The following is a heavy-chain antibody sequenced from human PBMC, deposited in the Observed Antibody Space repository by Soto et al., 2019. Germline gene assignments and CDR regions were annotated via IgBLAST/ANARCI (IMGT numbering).Heavy chain of an antibody. CDR2: INPSGGST. D-gene: IGHD3-9*01. Sequence: ASVEESCKDYGYIFTSYAMHWVRQAPGKRLEWMGIINPSGGSTTYAQKFQGRVTMTRDTSTSTVYMELSSLRSEDTALYFCARSDFDWLSQAPYYFDYWGQGTLVTVSS. CDR3: ARSDFDWLSQAPYYFDY. V-gene: IGHV1-46*01. CDR1: GYIFTSYA. J-gene: IGHJ4*02.